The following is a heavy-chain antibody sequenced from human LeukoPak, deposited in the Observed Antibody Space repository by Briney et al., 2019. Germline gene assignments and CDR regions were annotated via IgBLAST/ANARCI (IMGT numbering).Heavy chain of an antibody. CDR1: GFMFSTYA. J-gene: IGHJ4*02. CDR3: AKERLTTTTFDS. D-gene: IGHD4-11*01. CDR2: ISGSGGST. Sequence: PGGSLRLSCAASGFMFSTYAMSWVRQAPGEGLEWVSLISGSGGSTYYADSVKGRFTISRDNGKNTLSLQMNSLRAEDTALYYCAKERLTTTTFDSWGRGTLVTVSS. V-gene: IGHV3-23*01.